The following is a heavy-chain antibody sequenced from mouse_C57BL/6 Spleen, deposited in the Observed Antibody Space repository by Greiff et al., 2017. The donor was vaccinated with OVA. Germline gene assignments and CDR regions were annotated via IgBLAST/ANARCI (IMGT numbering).Heavy chain of an antibody. D-gene: IGHD1-1*01. V-gene: IGHV1-9*01. J-gene: IGHJ1*03. Sequence: QVQLQQSGAELMKPGASVKLSCKATGYTFTGYWIEWVKQRPGHGLEWIGEILPGSGSTNYTEQFKGKATFTADTSSNTAYMQLSSLTTEDSAIYYGARGGDYYGSHWYFDVWGTGTTVTVSS. CDR1: GYTFTGYW. CDR3: ARGGDYYGSHWYFDV. CDR2: ILPGSGST.